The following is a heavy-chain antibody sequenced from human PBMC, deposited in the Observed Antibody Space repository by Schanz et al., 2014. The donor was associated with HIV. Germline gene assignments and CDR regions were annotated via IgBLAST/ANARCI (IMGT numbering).Heavy chain of an antibody. CDR1: GYTFTAYY. D-gene: IGHD3-3*02. J-gene: IGHJ6*02. CDR3: ARAAFSSEYYYGMDV. V-gene: IGHV1-69*01. CDR2: IVPIFGTP. Sequence: QVQLVQSGAEVKKPGASVKVSCKASGYTFTAYYIHWVRQAPGQGLEWMGGIVPIFGTPNYAQNFQGRVTITADESASTAYMELSSLRSADTAVYFCARAAFSSEYYYGMDVWGQGTTVTVSS.